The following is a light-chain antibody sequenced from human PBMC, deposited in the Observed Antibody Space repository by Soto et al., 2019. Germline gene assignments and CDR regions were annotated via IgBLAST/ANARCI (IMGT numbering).Light chain of an antibody. Sequence: DIQMTQSPSTLSASVGDRVTITCRASQSISSWLAWYQQKPGKAPKLMIYKASSLEKGVPPRYSGSGTGTECTLTISSLQPDDFAAYYCQQYQTFGQGTKVDIK. J-gene: IGKJ1*01. CDR3: QQYQT. V-gene: IGKV1-5*03. CDR2: KAS. CDR1: QSISSW.